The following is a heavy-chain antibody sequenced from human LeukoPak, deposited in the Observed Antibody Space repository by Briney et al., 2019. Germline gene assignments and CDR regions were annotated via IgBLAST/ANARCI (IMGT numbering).Heavy chain of an antibody. CDR1: GYTFTGYY. CDR3: ARDQGAVAGTYYYYGMDV. CDR2: INPNGGGT. D-gene: IGHD6-19*01. V-gene: IGHV1-2*04. J-gene: IGHJ6*02. Sequence: ASVKVSCKASGYTFTGYYMHWVRQAPGQGLEWMGWINPNGGGTNYAQKFQGWVTMTRDTSISTAYMELSRLRSDDTAVYYCARDQGAVAGTYYYYGMDVWGQGTTVTVSS.